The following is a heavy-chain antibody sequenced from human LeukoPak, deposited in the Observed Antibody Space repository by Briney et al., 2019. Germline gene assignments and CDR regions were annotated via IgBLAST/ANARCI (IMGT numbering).Heavy chain of an antibody. J-gene: IGHJ4*02. CDR2: IYYSGST. D-gene: IGHD3-3*01. Sequence: SETLSLTCTVSGGSISSYYWSWIRQPPGKGLEWIGYIYYSGSTNYNPSLKSRVTISVDTSKNQFSLKLSSVTAADTAVYYCARAGGFLEWFDYWGQGTLVTVSS. CDR1: GGSISSYY. CDR3: ARAGGFLEWFDY. V-gene: IGHV4-59*01.